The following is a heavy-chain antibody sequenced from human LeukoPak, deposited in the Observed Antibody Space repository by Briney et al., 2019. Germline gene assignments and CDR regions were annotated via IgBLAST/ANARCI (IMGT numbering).Heavy chain of an antibody. CDR3: ARTASWIQLWGYYYMDV. D-gene: IGHD5-18*01. J-gene: IGHJ6*03. CDR2: INPNSGGT. V-gene: IGHV1-2*02. Sequence: ASVKVSCKASGYTFTGYYMHWVRQAPGQGLEWMGWINPNSGGTNYAQKFQGRVTITRDTSISTAFMELSRLRSDDTAVYYCARTASWIQLWGYYYMDVWGKGTTVTVSS. CDR1: GYTFTGYY.